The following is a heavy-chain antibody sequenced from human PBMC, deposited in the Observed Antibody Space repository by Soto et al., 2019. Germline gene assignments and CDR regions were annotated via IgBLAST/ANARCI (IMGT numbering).Heavy chain of an antibody. Sequence: GGSLRLSCAASGFTFSNALMNWFRQSPEKGLEWVGRIKSKTDGGTTDYAARVNGRSTISRDDSNHTLYLQMNSLKTEDTAVYYCTTDPSQPAFRYFDWLLTGYYYYGMDVWGQGTTVTVSS. V-gene: IGHV3-15*07. J-gene: IGHJ6*02. CDR2: IKSKTDGGTT. CDR1: GFTFSNAL. D-gene: IGHD3-9*01. CDR3: TTDPSQPAFRYFDWLLTGYYYYGMDV.